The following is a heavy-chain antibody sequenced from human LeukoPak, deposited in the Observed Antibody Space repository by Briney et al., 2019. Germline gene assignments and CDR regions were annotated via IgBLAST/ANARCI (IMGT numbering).Heavy chain of an antibody. D-gene: IGHD3-10*01. CDR1: GFTFSAYG. J-gene: IGHJ6*02. Sequence: GGSLRLSCAASGFTFSAYGMNWVRQAPGKGLEWVSSINSGSSSIYYTDSLKGRFTISRDNAKNSLFLQMNSLRAEDTAVYYCAIPPLSGSGSSRPLAGVDVWGQGTTVTVSS. CDR3: AIPPLSGSGSSRPLAGVDV. V-gene: IGHV3-21*01. CDR2: INSGSSSI.